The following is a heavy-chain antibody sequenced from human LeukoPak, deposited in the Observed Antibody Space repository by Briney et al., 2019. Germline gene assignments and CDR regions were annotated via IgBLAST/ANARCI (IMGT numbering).Heavy chain of an antibody. CDR2: IRYDGSNK. CDR1: GFTFSSYG. D-gene: IGHD3-10*01. Sequence: QPGGSLRLSCAASGFTFSSYGMHWVRQAPGKGLEWVAFIRYDGSNKYYADSVKGRFTISRDNSKNTLYLQMNSLRAEDTAVYYCAKDSPDRITMASYGMDVWGQGTTVTVSS. J-gene: IGHJ6*02. V-gene: IGHV3-30*02. CDR3: AKDSPDRITMASYGMDV.